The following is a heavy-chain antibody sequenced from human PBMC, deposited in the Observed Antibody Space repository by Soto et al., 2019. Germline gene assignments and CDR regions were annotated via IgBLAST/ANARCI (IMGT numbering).Heavy chain of an antibody. Sequence: ASVKVSCKASGYTFTSYGISWVRQAPGQGLEWMGWISAYNGNTNYAQKLQGRDTMTTDTSTSTAYMELRSLKSDDTAVYYCAGHDFWSGYYSVPRQEDAFDIWGQGTMVTVSS. CDR3: AGHDFWSGYYSVPRQEDAFDI. CDR1: GYTFTSYG. J-gene: IGHJ3*02. V-gene: IGHV1-18*01. D-gene: IGHD3-3*01. CDR2: ISAYNGNT.